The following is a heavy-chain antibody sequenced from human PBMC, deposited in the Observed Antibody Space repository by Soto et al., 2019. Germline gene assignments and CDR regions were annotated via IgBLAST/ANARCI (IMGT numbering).Heavy chain of an antibody. CDR2: ISWNSGSI. V-gene: IGHV3-9*01. CDR1: GFTVDDYA. CDR3: TKDIYCTKGVCSDY. J-gene: IGHJ4*02. D-gene: IGHD2-8*01. Sequence: GGSLRLSCAASGFTVDDYAMHWVRQAPGKGLEWVSGISWNSGSIGYADSVKGRFTISRDNANNSLYLQMNSLRAEDTALYYCTKDIYCTKGVCSDYWGQGTLVTVSS.